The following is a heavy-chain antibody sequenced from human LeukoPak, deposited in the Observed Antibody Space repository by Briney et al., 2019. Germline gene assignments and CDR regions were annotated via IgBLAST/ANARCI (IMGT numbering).Heavy chain of an antibody. J-gene: IGHJ6*03. CDR3: AMGPDTALVKNYYMDV. D-gene: IGHD5-18*01. CDR1: RFTFSSYW. V-gene: IGHV3-23*01. CDR2: ISGNSATT. Sequence: GGSLRLSCAASRFTFSSYWMSWVRQAPGKGLEWVSVISGNSATTYYADSVKGRVIMSRDNARNTVYLQMNSLRVEDTAKYFCAMGPDTALVKNYYMDVWGTGTTVTISS.